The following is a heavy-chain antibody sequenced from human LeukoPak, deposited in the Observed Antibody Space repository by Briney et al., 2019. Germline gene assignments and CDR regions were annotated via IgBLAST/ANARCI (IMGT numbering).Heavy chain of an antibody. Sequence: ASVKVSCKAFGYTFTSYYMHWVRQAPGQGLEWMGWISAYNGNTNYAQKLQGRVTMTTDTSTSTAYMELRSLRSDDTAVYYCAREGAAAYYFDYWGQGTLVTVSS. D-gene: IGHD6-13*01. CDR3: AREGAAAYYFDY. CDR2: ISAYNGNT. V-gene: IGHV1-18*04. CDR1: GYTFTSYY. J-gene: IGHJ4*02.